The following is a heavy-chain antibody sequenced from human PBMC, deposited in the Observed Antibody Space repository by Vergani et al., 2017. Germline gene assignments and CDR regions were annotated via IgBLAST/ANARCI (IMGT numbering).Heavy chain of an antibody. V-gene: IGHV3-33*01. D-gene: IGHD3-10*01. CDR2: IWYDGSNK. J-gene: IGHJ6*03. CDR1: GFTFSSYG. CDR3: AREGRGSGSYYSSYMDV. Sequence: QVQLVESGGGVVQPGRSLRLSCAASGFTFSSYGIHWVRQAPGTGLEWVAVIWYDGSNKYYADSGKGRFTISRDNSKNTLYLQMNSLRAEDTAVYYCAREGRGSGSYYSSYMDVWGKGTTVTVSS.